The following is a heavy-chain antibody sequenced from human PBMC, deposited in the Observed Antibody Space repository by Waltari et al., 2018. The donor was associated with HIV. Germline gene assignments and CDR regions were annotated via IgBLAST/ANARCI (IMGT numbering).Heavy chain of an antibody. CDR1: GGSLNIGSDYY. Sequence: QLQLQESGPGLVKPSETLSLTCIVSGGSLNIGSDYYWAWIRQSPGKGLEWIAIINYSGRTYYSPSLKSRVTISVDTSKNHFSLRLSYVTAADTAVYYCARQFGSGLWYLDLWGRGTLVTVSS. D-gene: IGHD6-19*01. J-gene: IGHJ2*01. V-gene: IGHV4-39*01. CDR2: INYSGRT. CDR3: ARQFGSGLWYLDL.